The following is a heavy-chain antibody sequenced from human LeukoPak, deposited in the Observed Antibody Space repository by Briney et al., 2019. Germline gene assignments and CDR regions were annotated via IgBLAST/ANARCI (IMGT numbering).Heavy chain of an antibody. CDR1: GFTFSSYA. CDR3: AKDVWWSVS. CDR2: ISGSGGST. D-gene: IGHD2-8*02. V-gene: IGHV3-23*01. J-gene: IGHJ5*02. Sequence: GGSLRLSCAASGFTFSSYAMSWVRQAPGKGLEWVSAISGSGGSTYYADSVKGRFTISRDNSQNTLYLQIDSLRAEDTAIYYCAKDVWWSVSWGQGTLVTVSS.